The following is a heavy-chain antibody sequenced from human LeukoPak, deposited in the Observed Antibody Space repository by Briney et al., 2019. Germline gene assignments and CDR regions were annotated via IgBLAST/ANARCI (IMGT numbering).Heavy chain of an antibody. CDR1: GFTFSSYS. V-gene: IGHV3-21*01. D-gene: IGHD3-10*01. CDR3: ARGGLLIRGVIISFHFDY. CDR2: ISSSSYI. Sequence: GGSLRLSCAASGFTFSSYSMNWVRQAPGKGLEWVSSISSSSYIYYADSVKGRFTISRDNAKNSLYLQMNSLRAEDTAVYYCARGGLLIRGVIISFHFDYWGQGTLVTVSS. J-gene: IGHJ4*02.